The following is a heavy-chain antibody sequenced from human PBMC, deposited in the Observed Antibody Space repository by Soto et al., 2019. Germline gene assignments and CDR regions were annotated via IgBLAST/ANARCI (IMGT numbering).Heavy chain of an antibody. D-gene: IGHD6-19*01. CDR3: TSKPEQWLVWGSFDY. J-gene: IGHJ4*02. Sequence: GGSLRLSFAASGFTFSNAWMNWVRQAPGKGLEWVGRIKSKTDGGTTDYAAPVKGRFTISRDDSKNTLYLQMNSLKTEDTAVYYCTSKPEQWLVWGSFDYWGQGTLVTVSS. V-gene: IGHV3-15*07. CDR1: GFTFSNAW. CDR2: IKSKTDGGTT.